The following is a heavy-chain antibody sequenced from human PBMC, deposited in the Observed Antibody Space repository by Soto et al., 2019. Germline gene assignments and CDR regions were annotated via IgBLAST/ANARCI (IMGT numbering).Heavy chain of an antibody. CDR3: AASCVGCGGFNYYGMDV. J-gene: IGHJ6*02. CDR2: IYYSGTT. CDR1: CTSISSAGYY. Sequence: SETLYLTCSITCTSISSAGYYWKWIRHHPGKCLEWIGYIYYSGTTYYNPSLKSRVTISVDTSKNQFSLKLSSVTAADTAVYYCAASCVGCGGFNYYGMDVWGQGTTVT. D-gene: IGHD2-21*01. V-gene: IGHV4-31*03.